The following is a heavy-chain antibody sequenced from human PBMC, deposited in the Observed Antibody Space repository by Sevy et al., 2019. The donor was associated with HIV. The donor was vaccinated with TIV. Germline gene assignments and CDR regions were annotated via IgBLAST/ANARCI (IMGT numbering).Heavy chain of an antibody. CDR1: GGTFSSSA. CDR3: ASGLAVSVDF. CDR2: IFPIFGTA. J-gene: IGHJ4*02. Sequence: ASVKVSCKASGGTFSSSAISWVRQAPGQGLEWMGEIFPIFGTAKYAQKFQGRVTISADESTSTDYMELSSLRSEDTAVYFCASGLAVSVDFWGQGNLVTVSS. D-gene: IGHD6-19*01. V-gene: IGHV1-69*13.